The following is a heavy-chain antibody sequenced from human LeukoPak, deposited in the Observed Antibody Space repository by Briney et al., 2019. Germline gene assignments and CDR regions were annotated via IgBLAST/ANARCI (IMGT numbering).Heavy chain of an antibody. J-gene: IGHJ4*02. CDR1: GYTLTELS. V-gene: IGHV1-2*06. CDR3: ARDKLLYSYGYKYFDY. D-gene: IGHD5-18*01. Sequence: ASVKVSCKVSGYTLTELSMHWVRQAPGQGLEWMGRINPNSGGTNYAQKFQGRVTMTRDTSISTAYMELSRLRSDDTAVYYCARDKLLYSYGYKYFDYWGQGTLVTVSS. CDR2: INPNSGGT.